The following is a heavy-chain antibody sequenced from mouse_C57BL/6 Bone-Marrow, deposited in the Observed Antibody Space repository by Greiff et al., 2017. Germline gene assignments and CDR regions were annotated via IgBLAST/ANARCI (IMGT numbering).Heavy chain of an antibody. CDR3: ARSPSHSDDFDY. CDR2: ICNKANGYTT. J-gene: IGHJ2*01. Sequence: EVKLVESGGGLVQPGGSLSLSCAASGFTFTDYYMSWVRQPPGKALEWLGFICNKANGYTTEYSASVKGRFTISRANSQSILYLQMNALRADDIATYYCARSPSHSDDFDYWGQGTTLTVSS. CDR1: GFTFTDYY. D-gene: IGHD6-1*01. V-gene: IGHV7-3*01.